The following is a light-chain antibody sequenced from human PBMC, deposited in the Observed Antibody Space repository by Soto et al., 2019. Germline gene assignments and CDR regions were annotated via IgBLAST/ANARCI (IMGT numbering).Light chain of an antibody. CDR1: QSVRNNY. CDR2: GSS. V-gene: IGKV3-20*01. CDR3: HQYGSLPPYT. J-gene: IGKJ2*01. Sequence: EVVLTQSPGTLSLSPGERATLSCRASQSVRNNYLAWYQQKPGQSPKLPIFGSSDRATGIPDRFSGSGSGTDFTLTISRLEAEDFAVYYCHQYGSLPPYTFGQGTKLEI.